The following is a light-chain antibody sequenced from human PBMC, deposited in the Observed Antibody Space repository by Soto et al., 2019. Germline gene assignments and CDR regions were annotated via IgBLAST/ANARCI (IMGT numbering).Light chain of an antibody. CDR3: QQYNNLPYT. CDR1: QSISSW. V-gene: IGKV1-5*01. J-gene: IGKJ2*01. Sequence: DIQMTQSPSTLSASVGDRVTITCRASQSISSWLAWYQQKPGKAPKLLIYDASSLESGVPSRFGGSGSGTFFTLTISSLQPEDIATYYCQQYNNLPYTFGQGTKLDIK. CDR2: DAS.